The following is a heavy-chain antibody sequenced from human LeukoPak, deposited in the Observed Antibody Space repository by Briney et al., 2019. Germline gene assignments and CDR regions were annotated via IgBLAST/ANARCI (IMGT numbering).Heavy chain of an antibody. CDR1: GFTFSNAW. CDR2: IKSKTDGGTT. D-gene: IGHD1-26*01. Sequence: GGSLRLSCAASGFTFSNAWMSWVRQAPGKGLEWVGRIKSKTDGGTTDYAAPVKGRFTISRDDSKNTLYLQMNSLKTEDTAVYYCTTFEGELLRWDFDYWGQGTLVTVSS. CDR3: TTFEGELLRWDFDY. J-gene: IGHJ4*02. V-gene: IGHV3-15*01.